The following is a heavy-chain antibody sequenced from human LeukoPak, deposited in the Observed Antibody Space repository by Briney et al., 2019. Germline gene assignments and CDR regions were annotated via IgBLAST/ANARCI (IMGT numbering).Heavy chain of an antibody. J-gene: IGHJ5*02. CDR2: ISGSGGST. V-gene: IGHV3-23*01. CDR1: GFTFRSYA. Sequence: GGSLRLSGAASGFTFRSYAISWVRQAPGKGLEWDSAISGSGGSTYYADSVKGRFTISRDNSKNTLYLQMNSLRAEDTAVYYCAKAFTRITMVRGVKDWFDPWGQGTLVTVSS. CDR3: AKAFTRITMVRGVKDWFDP. D-gene: IGHD3-10*01.